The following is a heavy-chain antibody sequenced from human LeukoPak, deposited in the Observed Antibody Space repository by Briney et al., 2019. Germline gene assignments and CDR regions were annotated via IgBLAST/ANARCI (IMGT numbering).Heavy chain of an antibody. CDR2: INPNSGGT. Sequence: ASVKVSCKASGYTFTGYYMHWVRQAPGQGLEWMGWINPNSGGTNYAQKFQGGVTMTRDTSISTAYMELSRLRSDDTAVYYCARVLTRVVTAMDYWGQGTLVTVSS. J-gene: IGHJ4*02. V-gene: IGHV1-2*02. CDR1: GYTFTGYY. D-gene: IGHD2-21*02. CDR3: ARVLTRVVTAMDY.